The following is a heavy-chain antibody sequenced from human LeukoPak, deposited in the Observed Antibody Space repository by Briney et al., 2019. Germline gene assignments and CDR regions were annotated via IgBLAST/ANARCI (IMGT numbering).Heavy chain of an antibody. D-gene: IGHD3-22*01. CDR3: ARTDYYDSSGYYYMAVPGGVYDY. Sequence: ASVKVSCKASGYTFTSYAMNWVRQAPGQGLGWMGWINTNTGNPTYAQGFTGRFVFSLDTSVSTAYLQISSLKAEDTAVYYCARTDYYDSSGYYYMAVPGGVYDYWGQGTLVTVSS. CDR1: GYTFTSYA. J-gene: IGHJ4*02. CDR2: INTNTGNP. V-gene: IGHV7-4-1*02.